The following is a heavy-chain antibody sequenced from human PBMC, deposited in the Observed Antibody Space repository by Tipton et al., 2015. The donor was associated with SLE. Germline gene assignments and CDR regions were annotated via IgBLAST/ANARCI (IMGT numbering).Heavy chain of an antibody. J-gene: IGHJ3*02. CDR1: GFAFVLYS. V-gene: IGHV3-23*03. Sequence: SLRLSCSASGFAFVLYSMNWVRQAPGKGLEWVSLIYGGRDSTTSYADSVKGRFTASRDDSKNTLYLQMNNLRAEDTAMYYCAKSARDYDAFETWGQGTMVTVSS. CDR3: AKSARDYDAFET. D-gene: IGHD3/OR15-3a*01. CDR2: IYGGRDSTT.